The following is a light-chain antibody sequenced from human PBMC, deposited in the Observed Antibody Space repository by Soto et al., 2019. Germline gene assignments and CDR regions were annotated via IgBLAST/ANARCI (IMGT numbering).Light chain of an antibody. CDR1: QGISNY. V-gene: IGKV1-9*01. CDR3: QQRNSYPIT. J-gene: IGKJ5*01. CDR2: TAS. Sequence: DIQLTQSPSFLSASGVDRVTITFRASQGISNYLAWYQQKPGKAPNLLIHTASTLQSGVPSRFSGSGSGTEFTLTISSLQPEDFATYYCQQRNSYPITFGQGTRLEIK.